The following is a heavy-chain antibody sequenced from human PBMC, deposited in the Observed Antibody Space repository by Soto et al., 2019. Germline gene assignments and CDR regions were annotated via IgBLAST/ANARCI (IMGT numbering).Heavy chain of an antibody. V-gene: IGHV1-3*01. CDR2: INAGNWNT. D-gene: IGHD1-26*01. CDR1: GYTFSNFA. Sequence: ASVKVSCKASGYTFSNFAMHWVRQAPGQRLEWMGWINAGNWNTKYSQKFQGRVTITRDTSASTAYMELSSLTSEDTAVYYCARDDSGFSGSHYIDYFNYWG. J-gene: IGHJ4*01. CDR3: ARDDSGFSGSHYIDYFNY.